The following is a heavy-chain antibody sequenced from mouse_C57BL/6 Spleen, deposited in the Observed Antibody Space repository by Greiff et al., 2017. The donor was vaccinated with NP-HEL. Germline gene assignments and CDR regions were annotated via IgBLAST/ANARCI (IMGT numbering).Heavy chain of an antibody. CDR2: IYPGDGDT. D-gene: IGHD2-4*01. J-gene: IGHJ2*01. Sequence: VQLQQSGPELVKPGASVKISCKASGYAFSSSWMNWVKQRPGKGLEWIGRIYPGDGDTNYNGKSKGKATMTAEKSSSTAYMQLSSLTSEDSAVYFCARFDYDVHYWGQGTTLTVSS. CDR3: ARFDYDVHY. CDR1: GYAFSSSW. V-gene: IGHV1-82*01.